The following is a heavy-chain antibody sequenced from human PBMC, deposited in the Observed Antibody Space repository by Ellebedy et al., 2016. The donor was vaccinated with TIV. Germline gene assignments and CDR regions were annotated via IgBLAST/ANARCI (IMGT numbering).Heavy chain of an antibody. V-gene: IGHV4-39*01. Sequence: SETLSLTXTVSGGSISSSSHYWGWIRQPPGKGLEWIGSIYYSGSTHYNPSLKRRVTISVDMSKNQFSLKLSFVTAADTAVYYCARHRSALGSYHDYWGQGTLVTFSS. D-gene: IGHD3-10*01. CDR3: ARHRSALGSYHDY. CDR2: IYYSGST. CDR1: GGSISSSSHY. J-gene: IGHJ4*02.